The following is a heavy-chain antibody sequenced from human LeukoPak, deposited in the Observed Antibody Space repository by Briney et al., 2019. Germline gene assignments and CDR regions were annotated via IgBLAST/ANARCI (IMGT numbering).Heavy chain of an antibody. CDR3: ARADVPAAVYYYGMDV. D-gene: IGHD2-2*01. V-gene: IGHV1-18*01. CDR2: TSAYNGNT. Sequence: ASVKVSCKAPGYTVTSYDIGGVRQAPGQWLEWMGWTSAYNGNTNYAQKLQGRVTMTTDTSTSTAYMELRSLRSDDTAVYYCARADVPAAVYYYGMDVWGQGTTVTVSS. J-gene: IGHJ6*02. CDR1: GYTVTSYD.